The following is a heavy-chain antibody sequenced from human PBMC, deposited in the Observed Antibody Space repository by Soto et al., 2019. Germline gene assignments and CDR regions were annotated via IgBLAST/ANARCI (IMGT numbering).Heavy chain of an antibody. D-gene: IGHD1-26*01. J-gene: IGHJ4*02. CDR2: VYHNGNT. CDR3: ATRGIVGPIY. CDR1: DGSINNGDW. Sequence: QVQLQESGTGRVEPSGTLSLTCNVYDGSINNGDWCSWVRQPPGKGLDWIGEVYHNGNTNYNASLKSRVTVSVDKSRNQFSLRLTSVTPADTAVYYCATRGIVGPIYWGQGTLVTVSS. V-gene: IGHV4-4*02.